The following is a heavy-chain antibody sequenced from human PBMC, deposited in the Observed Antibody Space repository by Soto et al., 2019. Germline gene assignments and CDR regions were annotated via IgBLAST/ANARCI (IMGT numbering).Heavy chain of an antibody. V-gene: IGHV3-23*01. CDR1: GFTFSSYA. CDR3: AKGASGYYYYGMDV. J-gene: IGHJ6*02. D-gene: IGHD3-10*01. Sequence: EVQLLESGGGLVQPGGSLRLSCAASGFTFSSYAMSWVRQAPGKGLGWVSALSGSGGSTYYADSVKGRFTISRDNSKNTLYLQMNSLRAEDTAVYYCAKGASGYYYYGMDVWGQGTTVTVSS. CDR2: LSGSGGST.